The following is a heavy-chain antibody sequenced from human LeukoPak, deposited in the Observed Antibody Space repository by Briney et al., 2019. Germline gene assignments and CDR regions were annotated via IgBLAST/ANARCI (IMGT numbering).Heavy chain of an antibody. Sequence: PGGSLRLSCAASGFTFSGSAMHWVRQASGKGLEWVGRIRSKANSYATAYAASVKGRFTISRDDSKNTAYLQMNSLRAEDTAVYYCAKRLNGVYFDYWGQGTLVTVSS. CDR1: GFTFSGSA. J-gene: IGHJ4*02. D-gene: IGHD7-27*01. V-gene: IGHV3-73*01. CDR3: AKRLNGVYFDY. CDR2: IRSKANSYAT.